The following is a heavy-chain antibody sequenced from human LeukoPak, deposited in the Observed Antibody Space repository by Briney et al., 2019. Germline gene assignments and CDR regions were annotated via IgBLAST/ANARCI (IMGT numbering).Heavy chain of an antibody. CDR2: ISSSGGTT. CDR1: GFTLSSYE. J-gene: IGHJ4*02. CDR3: ARDWWGFNDY. Sequence: GGSLRLSCAASGFTLSSYEMNWVRQAPGKGPEWVSYISSSGGTTYYADSVKGRFTISRDNAKNSLYLQMNSLRAEDTAVYYCARDWWGFNDYWGQGTLVTVSS. V-gene: IGHV3-48*03. D-gene: IGHD2-15*01.